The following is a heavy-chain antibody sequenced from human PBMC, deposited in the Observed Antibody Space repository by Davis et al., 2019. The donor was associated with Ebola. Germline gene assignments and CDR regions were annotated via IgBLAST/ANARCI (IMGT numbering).Heavy chain of an antibody. Sequence: ASSVNVSCMPSGYTFTGYHMLWVRQVPGEGLEWMGRINPKSGGTNYAQTFQGRVTMTRDTSISTAYMELSRLTSDDTAVYYCAKDSSPPIFGVAILEVEEEPNWFDPWGQGTLVTVSS. CDR1: GYTFTGYH. J-gene: IGHJ5*02. CDR2: INPKSGGT. V-gene: IGHV1-2*06. D-gene: IGHD3-3*01. CDR3: AKDSSPPIFGVAILEVEEEPNWFDP.